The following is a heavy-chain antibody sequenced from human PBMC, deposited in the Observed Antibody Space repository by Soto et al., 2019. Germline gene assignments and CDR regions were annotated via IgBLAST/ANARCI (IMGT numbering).Heavy chain of an antibody. Sequence: PGGSLRLSCAASGFTFSSHWMNWVRQGPGKGLVWVSRISGDGRTTSHADSVKGRFTISRDNAKNTLYLQMNSLRVEDTAVYYCARGVPNCSSSSCYFDFWGQGLLVTVS. CDR3: ARGVPNCSSSSCYFDF. V-gene: IGHV3-74*01. D-gene: IGHD2-2*01. J-gene: IGHJ4*02. CDR2: ISGDGRTT. CDR1: GFTFSSHW.